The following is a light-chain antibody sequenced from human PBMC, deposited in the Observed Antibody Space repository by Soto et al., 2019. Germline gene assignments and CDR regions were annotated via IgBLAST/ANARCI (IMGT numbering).Light chain of an antibody. J-gene: IGLJ1*01. V-gene: IGLV2-11*01. CDR2: DVS. CDR3: CSYVGRNTYV. Sequence: ALTQPRSASGSPGQSITISCAGTSSDVGGYNYVSCYQQHPAKAPKLIIFDVSKRPSGVPNRFSGSKSGNTASLTISGLRAEDEADYYCCSYVGRNTYVFGTGTKVTVL. CDR1: SSDVGGYNY.